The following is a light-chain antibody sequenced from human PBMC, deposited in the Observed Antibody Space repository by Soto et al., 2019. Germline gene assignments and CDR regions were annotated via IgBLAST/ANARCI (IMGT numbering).Light chain of an antibody. CDR2: DAS. V-gene: IGKV3-11*01. Sequence: EIVLTQSPATLSLSPGERATLSCRASQRVSSYLAWYQQKPGQAPRLLIYDASNRATGIPARFSGSGSGTDFTLTISSLDGEDFAVYYCQQRSNWPLFTFGPGNKGDIK. CDR1: QRVSSY. CDR3: QQRSNWPLFT. J-gene: IGKJ3*01.